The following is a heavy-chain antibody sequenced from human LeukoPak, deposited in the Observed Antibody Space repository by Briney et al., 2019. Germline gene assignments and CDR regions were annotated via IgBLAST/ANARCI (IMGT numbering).Heavy chain of an antibody. V-gene: IGHV4-39*07. CDR1: GGSISSSSYY. CDR2: IYYSGST. J-gene: IGHJ4*02. CDR3: ARDRGIYSGYDFDY. Sequence: PSETLSLTCTVSGGSISSSSYYWGWIRQPPGKGLEWIGSIYYSGSTYYNPSLKSRVTISVDTSKNQFSLKLSSVTAADTAVYYCARDRGIYSGYDFDYWGQGALVIVSS. D-gene: IGHD5-12*01.